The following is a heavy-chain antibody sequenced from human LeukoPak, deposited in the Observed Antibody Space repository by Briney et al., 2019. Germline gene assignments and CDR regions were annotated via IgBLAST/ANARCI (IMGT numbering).Heavy chain of an antibody. V-gene: IGHV3-33*01. CDR2: IWYDGSNK. J-gene: IGHJ4*02. CDR1: GFIFSSHG. D-gene: IGHD5-24*01. Sequence: GGSLRLSCAASGFIFSSHGMHWVCPGQGNGLEWVAIIWYDGSNKYSADSVKGRFTISRDNSKNTLYLQMDSLRGEDTAVYYCARDPVRDGYPYSFDYWGQGTLVTVSS. CDR3: ARDPVRDGYPYSFDY.